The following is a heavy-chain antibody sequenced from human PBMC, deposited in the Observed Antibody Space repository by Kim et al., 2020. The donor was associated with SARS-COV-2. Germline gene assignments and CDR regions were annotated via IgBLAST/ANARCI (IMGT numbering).Heavy chain of an antibody. J-gene: IGHJ3*02. CDR2: INPSGGST. Sequence: ASVKVSCKASGYTFTSYYMHWVRQAPGQGLEWMGIINPSGGSTSYAQKFQGRVTMTRDTSTSTVYMELSSLRSEDTAVYYCARTIDVLLSQFDAFDIWGQGTMVTVSS. CDR3: ARTIDVLLSQFDAFDI. D-gene: IGHD3-10*01. V-gene: IGHV1-46*01. CDR1: GYTFTSYY.